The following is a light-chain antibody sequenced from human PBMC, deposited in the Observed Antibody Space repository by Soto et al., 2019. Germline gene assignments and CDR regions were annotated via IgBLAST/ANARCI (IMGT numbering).Light chain of an antibody. CDR3: QTWGTGIHVV. CDR1: SGHSSSA. CDR2: LDSDGSH. Sequence: QSVLTQSHSASASLGASVKLTCTLSSGHSSSAIAWHQQQPEKGPRYLMKLDSDGSHTTGDAIPDRFSGSSSGAERYLTISSLQSEDEADYYCQTWGTGIHVVFGGGTKVTVL. V-gene: IGLV4-69*01. J-gene: IGLJ2*01.